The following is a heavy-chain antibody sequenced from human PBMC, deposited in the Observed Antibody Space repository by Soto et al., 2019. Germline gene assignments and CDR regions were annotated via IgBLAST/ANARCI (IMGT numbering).Heavy chain of an antibody. D-gene: IGHD1-26*01. Sequence: ASVKVSCKASGYTFTSYGISWVRQAPGQGLEWMGWISAYNGNTNYAQKLQGRVTMTTDTSTSTAYMELRSLRSDDTAVYYCARDRYSGSYDYYYYYGMDVWGQGTTVTVSS. CDR3: ARDRYSGSYDYYYYYGMDV. J-gene: IGHJ6*02. CDR2: ISAYNGNT. CDR1: GYTFTSYG. V-gene: IGHV1-18*04.